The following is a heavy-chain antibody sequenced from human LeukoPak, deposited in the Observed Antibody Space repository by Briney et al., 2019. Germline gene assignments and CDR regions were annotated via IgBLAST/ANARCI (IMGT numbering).Heavy chain of an antibody. CDR2: ISYDGSNQ. CDR3: ARAGPPRLWFGELLV. D-gene: IGHD3-10*01. V-gene: IGHV3-30*04. J-gene: IGHJ4*02. CDR1: GFTFSSYT. Sequence: SLRLSCAASGFTFSSYTMHWVRQAPGKGLEWVAVISYDGSNQHYADSVKGRFTISRDNSDNTLFLQMNSLRVEDTAVYYCARAGPPRLWFGELLVWGQGTLVSVSS.